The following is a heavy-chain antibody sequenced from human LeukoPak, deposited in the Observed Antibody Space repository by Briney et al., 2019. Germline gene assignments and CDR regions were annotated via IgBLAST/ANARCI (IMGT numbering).Heavy chain of an antibody. D-gene: IGHD1-1*01. CDR3: ARTLHPPNLNWYSDY. Sequence: SETLSLTCGVYGGSLSGYYWSWIRQSPGKGLEWIGEINHSGGTYYSPSLKSRVTISPDTSKKQFSLKLRSVTAADTAVYYCARTLHPPNLNWYSDYWGQGILVTVSS. J-gene: IGHJ4*02. V-gene: IGHV4-34*01. CDR2: INHSGGT. CDR1: GGSLSGYY.